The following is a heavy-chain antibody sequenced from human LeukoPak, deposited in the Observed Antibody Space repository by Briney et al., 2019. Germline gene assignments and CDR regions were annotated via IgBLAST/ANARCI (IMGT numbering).Heavy chain of an antibody. CDR1: GFTFSNYS. Sequence: PGGSLRLSCAASGFTFSNYSMNWVRQAPGKGLEWVSSISSSSSYIYYADSVKDRFTMSRDNAKNSLYLQMNSLRAEDTAVYFCARDRESYCTGGSCYSTGDYWGQGTLVTVSS. D-gene: IGHD2-15*01. CDR3: ARDRESYCTGGSCYSTGDY. J-gene: IGHJ4*02. V-gene: IGHV3-21*01. CDR2: ISSSSSYI.